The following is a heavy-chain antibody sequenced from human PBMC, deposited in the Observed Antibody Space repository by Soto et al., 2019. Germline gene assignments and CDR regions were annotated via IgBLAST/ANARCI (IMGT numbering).Heavy chain of an antibody. J-gene: IGHJ4*02. Sequence: SETLSLTCTVSGGSIRSGDYYWSWVRHPPGKGLESIGYIYYSGSTYYNPSLKSRVTISVDTSKNQFSLKLSSVTAADTAVYYCATLPPRIVVVVLPIPSWGQGTLVTVSS. CDR2: IYYSGST. CDR3: ATLPPRIVVVVLPIPS. CDR1: GGSIRSGDYY. D-gene: IGHD2-15*01. V-gene: IGHV4-30-4*01.